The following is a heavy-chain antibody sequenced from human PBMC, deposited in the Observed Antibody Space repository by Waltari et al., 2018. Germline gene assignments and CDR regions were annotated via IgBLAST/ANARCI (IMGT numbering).Heavy chain of an antibody. J-gene: IGHJ5*02. CDR2: IIPIFGTA. CDR3: ARRGAGYYYGSGSYDWFDP. Sequence: QVQLVQSGAEVKKTGSSVKVSCKASGGTFGRYAISWVRQAPGQGLEWMGGIIPIFGTANDAQKFQGRVTITADESTSTAYMELSSLRSEDTAVYYCARRGAGYYYGSGSYDWFDPWGQGTLVTVSS. CDR1: GGTFGRYA. V-gene: IGHV1-69*13. D-gene: IGHD3-10*01.